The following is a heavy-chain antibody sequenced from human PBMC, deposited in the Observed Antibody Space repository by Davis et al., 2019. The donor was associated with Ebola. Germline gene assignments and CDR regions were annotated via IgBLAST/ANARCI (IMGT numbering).Heavy chain of an antibody. CDR3: ARDQDVCSSTSCYTDAHYYYYMDV. J-gene: IGHJ6*03. CDR1: RYTFTGYY. CDR2: INPNSGGT. V-gene: IGHV1-2*02. Sequence: ASVKVSCKASRYTFTGYYMHWVRQAPGQGLEWMGWINPNSGGTNYAQKFQGRVTMTRDTSISTAYMELSRLRSDDTAVYYCARDQDVCSSTSCYTDAHYYYYMDVWGKGTTVTVSS. D-gene: IGHD2-2*02.